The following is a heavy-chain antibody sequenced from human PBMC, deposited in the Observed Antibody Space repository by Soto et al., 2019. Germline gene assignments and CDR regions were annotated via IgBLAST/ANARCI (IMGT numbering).Heavy chain of an antibody. CDR1: GGSISSGGYY. D-gene: IGHD5-12*01. CDR2: IYYSGST. CDR3: ARDTPRMATINAFDI. Sequence: SETLSLTCTVSGGSISSGGYYWSWIRQHPGKGLEWIGYIYYSGSTYYNPSLKSRVTISVDTSKNQFSLKLSSVTAADTAVYYCARDTPRMATINAFDIWGQGTMVTVSS. J-gene: IGHJ3*02. V-gene: IGHV4-31*03.